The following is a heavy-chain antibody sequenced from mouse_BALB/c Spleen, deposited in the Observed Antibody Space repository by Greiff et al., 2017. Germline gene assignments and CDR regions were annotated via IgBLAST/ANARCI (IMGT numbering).Heavy chain of an antibody. Sequence: EVKLVESGGGLVKPGGSLKLSCAASGFTFSSYAMAWVRQTPEKRLEWVASISSGGSTYYPDSLKGRFTISRDNARNILYLQMSSLRSEDTAMYYCARGRDGSTVWFAYWGQGTLVTVSA. CDR3: ARGRDGSTVWFAY. J-gene: IGHJ3*01. CDR1: GFTFSSYA. CDR2: ISSGGST. V-gene: IGHV5-6-5*01. D-gene: IGHD1-1*01.